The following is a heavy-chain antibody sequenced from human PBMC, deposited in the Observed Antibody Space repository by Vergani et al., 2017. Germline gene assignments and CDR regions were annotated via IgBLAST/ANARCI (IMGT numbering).Heavy chain of an antibody. Sequence: QVQLQESGPGLVKSSETLSLTCSVSFDSIRNLYCNWIRQPPGKGLEWIGSIHYSENTSYNPSLKTRVTISVDTSKNQFSLKLTSVTAADTAVYYCARDGGEYDKDALDVWGQGTKVTVTS. CDR1: FDSIRNLY. D-gene: IGHD2-21*01. CDR3: ARDGGEYDKDALDV. V-gene: IGHV4-59*11. CDR2: IHYSENT. J-gene: IGHJ3*01.